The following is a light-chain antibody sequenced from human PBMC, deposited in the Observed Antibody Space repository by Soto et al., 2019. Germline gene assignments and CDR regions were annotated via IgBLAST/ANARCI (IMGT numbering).Light chain of an antibody. CDR3: LLFCGGVWV. CDR1: TGAVTSDYY. CDR2: RTN. J-gene: IGLJ3*02. Sequence: QAVVTQEPSLTVSPGGTVTLTCASSTGAVTSDYYPNWFQQKPGQAPRALICRTNNRHSWTPARFSGSLLGGEAALTLSGAQPEDGADYYCLLFCGGVWVFGGGTKVTVL. V-gene: IGLV7-43*01.